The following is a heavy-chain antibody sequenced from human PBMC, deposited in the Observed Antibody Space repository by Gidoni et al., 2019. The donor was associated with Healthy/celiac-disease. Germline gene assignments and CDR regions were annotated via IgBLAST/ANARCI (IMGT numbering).Heavy chain of an antibody. V-gene: IGHV3-30*18. CDR2: ISYDGSNK. Sequence: QVQLVESGGGVVQPGRSLRLSCAASGFTFSSYGMHWVRQAPGKGLEWVAVISYDGSNKYYADSVKGRFTISRDNSKNTLYLQMNSLRAEDTAVYYCAKDALYYYGSGTPADYWGQGTLVTVSS. D-gene: IGHD3-10*01. CDR1: GFTFSSYG. CDR3: AKDALYYYGSGTPADY. J-gene: IGHJ4*02.